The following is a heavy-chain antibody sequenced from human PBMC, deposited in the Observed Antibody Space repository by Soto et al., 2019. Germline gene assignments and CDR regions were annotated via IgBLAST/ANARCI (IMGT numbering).Heavy chain of an antibody. CDR3: ARDYCITIFGVPRCGMDV. Sequence: GGSLRLSCAASGFTLSSYMMNWVRQAPGQGLEWISYISNSGSSIDYADSVKGRFTISRDNAKNSLYLQMNSLRAEDTALYYCARDYCITIFGVPRCGMDVWGQGTTVTVSS. D-gene: IGHD3-3*01. J-gene: IGHJ6*02. CDR1: GFTLSSYM. V-gene: IGHV3-48*03. CDR2: ISNSGSSI.